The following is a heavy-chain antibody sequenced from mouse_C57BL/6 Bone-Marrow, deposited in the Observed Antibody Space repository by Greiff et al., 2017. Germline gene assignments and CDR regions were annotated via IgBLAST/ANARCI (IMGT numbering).Heavy chain of an antibody. CDR3: ARYYGSSYGWFAY. V-gene: IGHV1-61*01. CDR2: IYPSDSET. D-gene: IGHD1-1*01. CDR1: GYTFTSYW. J-gene: IGHJ3*01. Sequence: VQLQQPGAELVRPGSSVKLSCKASGYTFTSYWMEWVKQRPGQGLEWIGNIYPSDSETHYNQKFKDKATLTVDKSSSTAYMQLSSLTSEDSAVYYCARYYGSSYGWFAYWGQGTLVTVSA.